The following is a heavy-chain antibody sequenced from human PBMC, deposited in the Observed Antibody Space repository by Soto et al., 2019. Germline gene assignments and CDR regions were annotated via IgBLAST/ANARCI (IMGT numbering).Heavy chain of an antibody. V-gene: IGHV1-18*01. J-gene: IGHJ6*02. CDR2: INVYNGNT. CDR3: ARDANHYDILTGSYYYYYGMDV. CDR1: GYTFTNYG. D-gene: IGHD3-9*01. Sequence: EASVKVSCKASGYTFTNYGISCVRQAPGQGLEWMGWINVYNGNTKYAQKVQGRVTMTTDTSTSTAYMELRSLRSDDTAVYYCARDANHYDILTGSYYYYYGMDVWGQGTTVTVS.